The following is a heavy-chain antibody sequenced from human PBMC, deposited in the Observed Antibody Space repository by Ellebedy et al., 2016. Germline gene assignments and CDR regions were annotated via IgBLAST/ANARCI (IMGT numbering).Heavy chain of an antibody. CDR1: GGSFSSNA. CDR2: IIPGFATA. V-gene: IGHV1-69*13. D-gene: IGHD5-18*01. CDR3: ARKVRSYGFRTGWYFDL. J-gene: IGHJ2*01. Sequence: SVKVSXXASGGSFSSNAISWVRQAPGQGLEWLGGIIPGFATANYAQKFQGRVTITADESTSTAYMELSSLRSEDTAMYYCARKVRSYGFRTGWYFDLWGRGTLVTVSS.